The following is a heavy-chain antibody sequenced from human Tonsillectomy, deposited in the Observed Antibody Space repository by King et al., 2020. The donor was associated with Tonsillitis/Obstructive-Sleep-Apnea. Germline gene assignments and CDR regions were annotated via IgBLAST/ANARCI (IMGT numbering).Heavy chain of an antibody. CDR3: ARRDLLTGYYASTDFDY. CDR1: GGSFRGYY. J-gene: IGHJ4*02. Sequence: GQLQQWGAGLLKPSETLSLTCAVYGGSFRGYYWSWIRQPPGKALEWIGEINHGGSTRYNPSLKSRVTISLDSSKNQFSLKLNSMTAADTAVYYCARRDLLTGYYASTDFDYWGQGTLVTVSS. V-gene: IGHV4-34*01. CDR2: INHGGST. D-gene: IGHD3-9*01.